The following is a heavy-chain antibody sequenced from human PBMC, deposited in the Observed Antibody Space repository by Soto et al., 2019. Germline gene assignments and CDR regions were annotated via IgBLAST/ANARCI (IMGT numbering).Heavy chain of an antibody. CDR1: GGSISSYY. J-gene: IGHJ5*02. D-gene: IGHD6-19*01. CDR2: IYYSGST. V-gene: IGHV4-59*01. CDR3: ARGDSSGWYGDWFDP. Sequence: SETLSLTCPVSGGSISSYYWSWIRQPPGKGLEWIGYIYYSGSTNYNPSLKSRVTISVDTSKNQFSLKLSSVTAADTAVYYCARGDSSGWYGDWFDPWGQGTLVTVSS.